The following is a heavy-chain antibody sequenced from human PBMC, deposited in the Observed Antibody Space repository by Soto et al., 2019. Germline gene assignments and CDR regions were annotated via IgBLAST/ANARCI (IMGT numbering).Heavy chain of an antibody. Sequence: QVQLQESGPGLVKPSGTLSLTCAVSGGSISSSNWWSWVRQPPGKGLEWIGEIYHSGSTNYNPSLKSRFTISVDKSKNQFSLKLGSVTAADTAVYYCARSQGSLISVTPPGAFDIWGQGTMVTVSS. J-gene: IGHJ3*02. V-gene: IGHV4-4*02. CDR2: IYHSGST. CDR3: ARSQGSLISVTPPGAFDI. D-gene: IGHD6-25*01. CDR1: GGSISSSNW.